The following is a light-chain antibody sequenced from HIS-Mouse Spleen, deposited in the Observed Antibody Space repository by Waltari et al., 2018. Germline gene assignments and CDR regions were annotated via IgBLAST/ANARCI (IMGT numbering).Light chain of an antibody. CDR3: YSTDSSGNHRV. J-gene: IGLJ2*01. CDR2: EDS. CDR1: ALPKKY. Sequence: SYELTQPPSVSVSPGHTARTPCSGEALPKKYAYCYQQKSGQAPVLVIYEDSKRPSGIPERFSGSSSGTMATLTISGAQVEDEADYYCYSTDSSGNHRVFGGGTKLTVL. V-gene: IGLV3-10*01.